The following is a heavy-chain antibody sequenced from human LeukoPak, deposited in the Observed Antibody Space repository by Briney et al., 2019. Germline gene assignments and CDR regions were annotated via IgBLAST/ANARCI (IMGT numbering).Heavy chain of an antibody. D-gene: IGHD3-10*01. CDR2: IYWDHDN. J-gene: IGHJ4*02. Sequence: SGPTLVKPTQTLTLTCTFSGFSLSTSGVGVGWIRQPPGKALEWLALIYWDHDNRYSPSLKTRLTITKDTSQNQVVLTMTNMDPVDTATYYCARLYYYGSGSYFYFDYWGQGTLVTVSS. V-gene: IGHV2-5*02. CDR1: GFSLSTSGVG. CDR3: ARLYYYGSGSYFYFDY.